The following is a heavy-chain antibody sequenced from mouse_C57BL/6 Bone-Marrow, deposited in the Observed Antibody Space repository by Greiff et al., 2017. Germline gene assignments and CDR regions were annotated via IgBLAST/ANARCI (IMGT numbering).Heavy chain of an antibody. CDR3: ETCAAQAPSWFAY. Sequence: QVQLQQPGAELVKPGASVKVSCKASGYTFTSYWMHWVQQRPGQGLEWIGRINPCDSDTNYNQKLKGKATLTVDKSSSTAYMQLSSLTSEDSAVYYCETCAAQAPSWFAYWGQGTLVTVSA. CDR2: INPCDSDT. D-gene: IGHD3-2*02. CDR1: GYTFTSYW. V-gene: IGHV1-74*01. J-gene: IGHJ3*01.